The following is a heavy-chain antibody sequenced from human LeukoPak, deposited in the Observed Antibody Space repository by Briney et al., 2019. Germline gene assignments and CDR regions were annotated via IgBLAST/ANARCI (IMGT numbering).Heavy chain of an antibody. CDR3: ARGYRAEVAAYNWFDP. J-gene: IGHJ5*02. D-gene: IGHD2-15*01. Sequence: PSETLSLTXAVYGGSFSGYYWSWIRQPPGKGLEWIGEINHSGSTNYNPSLKSRVTISVDTSKNQFSLKLSSVTAADTTVYYCARGYRAEVAAYNWFDPWGQGTLVTVSS. CDR1: GGSFSGYY. V-gene: IGHV4-34*01. CDR2: INHSGST.